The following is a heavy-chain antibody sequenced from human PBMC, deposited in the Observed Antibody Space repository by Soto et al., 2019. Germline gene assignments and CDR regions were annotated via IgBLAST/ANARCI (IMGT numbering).Heavy chain of an antibody. J-gene: IGHJ4*02. CDR1: GFTFDSYA. CDR3: TRAASPHYSGSWSFYHTQTSYFFDY. Sequence: EVQLVESGGGLVQPGRSLRLSCAASGFTFDSYAMHWVRQAPGKGLEWVSGITWNSGSVFYAGSVNGRFTISRDNAKKSLYLQIHSLRAQDTALYYCTRAASPHYSGSWSFYHTQTSYFFDYWGQGALVTVSS. V-gene: IGHV3-9*01. CDR2: ITWNSGSV. D-gene: IGHD3-10*01.